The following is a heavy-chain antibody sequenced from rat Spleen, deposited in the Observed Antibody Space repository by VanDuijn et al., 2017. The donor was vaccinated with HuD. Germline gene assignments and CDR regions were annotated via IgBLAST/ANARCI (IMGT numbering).Heavy chain of an antibody. J-gene: IGHJ2*01. V-gene: IGHV2-72*01. CDR3: ARQTGSFDY. CDR2: IWGGGDT. Sequence: QVQLMESGPGLVQPSETLSLTCTVSGFSLTVNGVGWVRQPLGKGLVWMGTIWGGGDTNYNSAVQSRLSISRDTSQSQVFLKMNSLQPEDTGTYYCARQTGSFDYWGQGVMVTVSS. D-gene: IGHD5-1*01. CDR1: GFSLTVNG.